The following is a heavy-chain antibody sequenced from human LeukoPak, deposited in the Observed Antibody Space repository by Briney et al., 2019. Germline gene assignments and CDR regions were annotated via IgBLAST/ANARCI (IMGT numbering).Heavy chain of an antibody. D-gene: IGHD2-15*01. V-gene: IGHV1-69*13. J-gene: IGHJ4*02. CDR1: GGTFGNYA. CDR2: IIPIFGKA. CDR3: ARAGEYCSGGSCYSGVYFDY. Sequence: SVKVSCKASGGTFGNYAISWVRQAPGQGLEWMGGIIPIFGKADYAQKFQDRVTITADESTSTAYMELSSLRSEDTALYYCARAGEYCSGGSCYSGVYFDYWGQGTLVTVSS.